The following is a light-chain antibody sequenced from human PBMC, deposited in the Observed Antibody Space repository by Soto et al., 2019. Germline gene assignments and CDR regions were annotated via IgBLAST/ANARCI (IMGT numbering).Light chain of an antibody. CDR1: SSDVGSYNL. J-gene: IGLJ2*01. CDR3: CSYAGRATYV. CDR2: EVF. Sequence: QSALTQPASVSGSPGQSITISYTGPSSDVGSYNLVSWYQQYPGKAPKLIIFEVFKRPSGVSHRFSGSKSGNTASLTISGLQAEDEANYYCCSYAGRATYVFGGGTKLTVL. V-gene: IGLV2-23*02.